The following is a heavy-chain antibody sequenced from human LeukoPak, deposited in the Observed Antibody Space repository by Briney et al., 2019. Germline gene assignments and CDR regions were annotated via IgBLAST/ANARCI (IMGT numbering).Heavy chain of an antibody. V-gene: IGHV5-51*01. Sequence: GGSLQISCEGSGSHFSNYWIGWVRPMPGKGLEWMAIIYPGDYETRYSPSFQGLVTISVDKSISTAYLQWSSLKASDTAMYYCAIPPGYCGNDCSFDHWGQGTLVTVSS. D-gene: IGHD2-21*02. CDR1: GSHFSNYW. J-gene: IGHJ4*02. CDR3: AIPPGYCGNDCSFDH. CDR2: IYPGDYET.